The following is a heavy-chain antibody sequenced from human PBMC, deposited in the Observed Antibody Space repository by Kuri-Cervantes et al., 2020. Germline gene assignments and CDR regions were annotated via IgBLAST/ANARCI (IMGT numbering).Heavy chain of an antibody. CDR3: ARGSLRFLEWPQPNYFNY. CDR2: ISYDGSNK. J-gene: IGHJ4*02. V-gene: IGHV3-30*03. Sequence: GSLRLSCAASGFTFSSYGMHWVRQAPGKGLEWVAVISYDGSNKYYADSVKGRFTISRDNSKNTLYLQMNSQRAEDTAVYYCARGSLRFLEWPQPNYFNYWGQGTLVTVSS. D-gene: IGHD3-3*01. CDR1: GFTFSSYG.